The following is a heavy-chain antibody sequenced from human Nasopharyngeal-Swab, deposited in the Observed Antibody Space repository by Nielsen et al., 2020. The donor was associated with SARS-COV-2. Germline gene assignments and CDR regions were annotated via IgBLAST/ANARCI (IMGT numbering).Heavy chain of an antibody. CDR1: GFTLSDYY. Sequence: GGSLRLSCAASGFTLSDYYMSWIRQAPGKGLEWVSHISSSGSTISYTDSVEGRFTISRDNAKNSLYLQLNSLRAEDTAVYYCATDGDQYYYGSGSYGYWGQGTPVTVSS. J-gene: IGHJ4*02. V-gene: IGHV3-11*04. CDR2: ISSSGSTI. CDR3: ATDGDQYYYGSGSYGY. D-gene: IGHD3-10*01.